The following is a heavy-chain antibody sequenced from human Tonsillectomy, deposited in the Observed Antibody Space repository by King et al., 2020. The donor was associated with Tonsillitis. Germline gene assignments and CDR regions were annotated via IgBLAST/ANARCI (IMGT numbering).Heavy chain of an antibody. D-gene: IGHD1-1*01. CDR2: ISSSSSSI. Sequence: VQLVESGGGLVQPGGSLRLSCAASGFTFSSYEMNWVRQAPGKGLEWVSYISSSSSSIYYADSVKGRFTISRDNAKNALYLQMNSLRAEDTAVYYCARAQIGAMANWDALDFWGQGTMVTVSS. J-gene: IGHJ3*01. CDR1: GFTFSSYE. CDR3: ARAQIGAMANWDALDF. V-gene: IGHV3-48*03.